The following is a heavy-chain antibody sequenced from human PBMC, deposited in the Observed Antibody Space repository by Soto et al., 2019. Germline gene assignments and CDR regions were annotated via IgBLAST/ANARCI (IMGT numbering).Heavy chain of an antibody. Sequence: QVQLQESGPGLVKPSETLSLTCTVSGGSISSYYWSWIRQPPGKGLEWIGYIYYSGSTNYNPSLKSRVTISVDTSKNQFSLKLSSVTAADTAVYYCARDRPDDPRDYYYGMDVWGQGTTVTVSS. J-gene: IGHJ6*02. CDR3: ARDRPDDPRDYYYGMDV. CDR2: IYYSGST. D-gene: IGHD3-10*01. V-gene: IGHV4-59*01. CDR1: GGSISSYY.